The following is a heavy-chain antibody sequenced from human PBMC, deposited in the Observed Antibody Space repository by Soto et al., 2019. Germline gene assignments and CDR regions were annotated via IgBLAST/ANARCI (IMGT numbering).Heavy chain of an antibody. J-gene: IGHJ5*02. Sequence: PSETLSLTCTVSGGSISSGGYYWSWIRQHPGKGLEWIGYIYYSGSTYHNPSLKSRVTISVDTSKNQFSLKLSSVTAADTAVYYCARQYYDSSGGRRLSASTNWFDPWGQGTLVTVSS. CDR3: ARQYYDSSGGRRLSASTNWFDP. CDR1: GGSISSGGYY. CDR2: IYYSGST. V-gene: IGHV4-31*03. D-gene: IGHD3-22*01.